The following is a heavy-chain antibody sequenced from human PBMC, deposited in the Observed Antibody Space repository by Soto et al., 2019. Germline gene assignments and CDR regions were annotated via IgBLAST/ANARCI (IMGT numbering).Heavy chain of an antibody. CDR2: IDHSGYI. CDR1: GGSFSGYY. Sequence: QVQLQQWGAGLLKPSETLSLTCAVYGGSFSGYYWNWIRQPPGKGLEWIGDIDHSGYINYNPSLKSRVTISVDTSKNQFSLRLTSVTAAHTAVYYCARVRDWFDPWGQGTLVTVSS. D-gene: IGHD3-3*01. J-gene: IGHJ5*02. V-gene: IGHV4-34*01. CDR3: ARVRDWFDP.